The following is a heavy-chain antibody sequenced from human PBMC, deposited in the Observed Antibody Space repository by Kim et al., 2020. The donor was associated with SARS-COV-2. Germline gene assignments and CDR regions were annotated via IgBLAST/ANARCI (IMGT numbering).Heavy chain of an antibody. V-gene: IGHV3-9*01. CDR3: AKDRGVRGVYYFDY. D-gene: IGHD3-10*01. CDR1: GFTFGDYA. CDR2: ISWNSGSI. J-gene: IGHJ4*02. Sequence: GGSLRLSCAASGFTFGDYAMHWVRQAPGKGLEWVSGISWNSGSIGYADSVKGRFTISRDNAKNSLYLQMNSLRAEDTALYYCAKDRGVRGVYYFDYWGQGTLVTVSS.